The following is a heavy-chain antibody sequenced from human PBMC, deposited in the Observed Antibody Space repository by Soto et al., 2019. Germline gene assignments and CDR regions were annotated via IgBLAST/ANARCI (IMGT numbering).Heavy chain of an antibody. CDR1: GYTFTSYG. D-gene: IGHD3-3*01. J-gene: IGHJ4*02. V-gene: IGHV1-18*01. CDR2: ISAYNGNT. Sequence: ASVKVSCKASGYTFTSYGISWVRQAPGQGLEWMGWISAYNGNTNYAQKLQGRVTMTTDTSTSTAYMELRSLRSDDTAVYYCARVHYDFWSGYEYYFDYWGQGTLVTVSS. CDR3: ARVHYDFWSGYEYYFDY.